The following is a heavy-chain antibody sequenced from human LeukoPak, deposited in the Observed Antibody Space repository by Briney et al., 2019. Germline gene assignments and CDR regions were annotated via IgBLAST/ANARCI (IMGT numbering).Heavy chain of an antibody. V-gene: IGHV4-59*13. D-gene: IGHD4-11*01. Sequence: PSETLSLTCTVSGGSISNYYWSWVRQPPGKGLEWIGHIYYSGTTNYSPSLKSRVTISVDTSKNQFSLKLSSVTAADTAVYYCARDSGLQYYYYGMDVWGQGTTVTVSS. J-gene: IGHJ6*02. CDR3: ARDSGLQYYYYGMDV. CDR2: IYYSGTT. CDR1: GGSISNYY.